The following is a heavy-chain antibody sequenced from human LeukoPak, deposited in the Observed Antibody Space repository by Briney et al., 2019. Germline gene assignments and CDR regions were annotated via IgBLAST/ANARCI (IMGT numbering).Heavy chain of an antibody. J-gene: IGHJ6*03. V-gene: IGHV4-4*08. CDR2: IAANGTT. CDR3: ARVPRSYYYYYYMDV. CDR1: GGSIESYY. Sequence: PSETLSLTCSVSGGSIESYYWSWIRQPPGKGLEFIGYIAANGTTKHNPSLKSRVTLSMDTSKNQFSLKLRSVTAADTGVYYCARVPRSYYYYYYMDVWGKGTTVTVSS.